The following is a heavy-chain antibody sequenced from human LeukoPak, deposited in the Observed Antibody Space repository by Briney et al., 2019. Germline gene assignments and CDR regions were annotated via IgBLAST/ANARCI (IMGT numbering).Heavy chain of an antibody. D-gene: IGHD3-22*01. CDR3: ASPSPNSSGYLVDAFDI. J-gene: IGHJ3*02. V-gene: IGHV3-53*01. CDR2: VYSGGST. CDR1: GFTVSSNY. Sequence: GGSLRLSCAASGFTVSSNYMSWVRQAPGKGLEWVSVVYSGGSTYYADSVKGRFTISRDNSKNTLYLQMNSLRAEDTAVYYCASPSPNSSGYLVDAFDIWGQGTMVTVSS.